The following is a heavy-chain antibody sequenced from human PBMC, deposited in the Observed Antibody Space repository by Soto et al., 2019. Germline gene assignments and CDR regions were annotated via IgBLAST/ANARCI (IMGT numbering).Heavy chain of an antibody. CDR3: ARHLDSSGWYNYYYGMDV. CDR2: IDPSDSYT. CDR1: GYSFTSYW. Sequence: LGESLKISCKGSGYSFTSYWVTWVRQMPGKGLEWMGRIDPSDSYTNYNPPFQGHVTISVDKSISTAYLQWSSLKASDTAMYYCARHLDSSGWYNYYYGMDVWGQGTTVTVSS. D-gene: IGHD6-19*01. J-gene: IGHJ6*02. V-gene: IGHV5-10-1*01.